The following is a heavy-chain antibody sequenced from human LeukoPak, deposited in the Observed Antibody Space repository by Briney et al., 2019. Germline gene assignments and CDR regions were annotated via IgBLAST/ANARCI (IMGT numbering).Heavy chain of an antibody. Sequence: GGSLRLSCAASGFTFSDYYMSWIRQAPGKGLEWVSYISSSGSTIYYADSVKGRFTISRDNAKNSLYLQMNSLRAEDTAVYYCARDIGEGGNPRYGMDVWGQGTTVTVSS. CDR3: ARDIGEGGNPRYGMDV. D-gene: IGHD4-23*01. V-gene: IGHV3-11*01. CDR2: ISSSGSTI. J-gene: IGHJ6*02. CDR1: GFTFSDYY.